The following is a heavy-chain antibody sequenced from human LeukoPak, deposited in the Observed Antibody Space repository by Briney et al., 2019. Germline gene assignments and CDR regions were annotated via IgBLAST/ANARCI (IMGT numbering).Heavy chain of an antibody. V-gene: IGHV1-18*01. CDR1: GYTFTSYG. CDR3: ARDSANVVVTAAFDP. D-gene: IGHD2-21*02. J-gene: IGHJ5*02. Sequence: ASMKVSCKASGYTFTSYGISWVRQAPGQGLEWMGWISAYNGNTNYAQKLQGRVTMTTDTSTSTAYMELRSLRSDDTAVYYCARDSANVVVTAAFDPWGQGTLVTVSS. CDR2: ISAYNGNT.